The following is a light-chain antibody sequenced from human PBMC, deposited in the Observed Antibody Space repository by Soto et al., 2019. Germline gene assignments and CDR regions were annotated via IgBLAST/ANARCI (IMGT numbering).Light chain of an antibody. CDR2: DAS. V-gene: IGKV1-5*01. CDR3: QQYNSWWT. CDR1: QSISSW. J-gene: IGKJ1*01. Sequence: DIQMTQSPSTLSASVGDRVTITCRASQSISSWLAWYQQKPGKAPKLLIYDASSLESGVPSRFSGSGSGTEFTLTISSLQPDDFATYYCQQYNSWWTSGQGTKVEIK.